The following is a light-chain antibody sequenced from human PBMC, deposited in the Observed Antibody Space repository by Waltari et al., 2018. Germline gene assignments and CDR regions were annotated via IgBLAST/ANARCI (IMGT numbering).Light chain of an antibody. CDR3: QQYGSSIMYT. CDR2: GAS. Sequence: VLPQSPGTLSLSPGERATLSCRASQSLTKRYLAWYQQKPGQAPRLLIYGASSRAAGIPDRFSGSGSGTDFTLTISRLEPEDSALYYCQQYGSSIMYTFGQGTKLEIK. V-gene: IGKV3-20*01. CDR1: QSLTKRY. J-gene: IGKJ2*01.